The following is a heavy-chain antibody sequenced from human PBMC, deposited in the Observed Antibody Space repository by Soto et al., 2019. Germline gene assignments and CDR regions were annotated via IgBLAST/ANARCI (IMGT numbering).Heavy chain of an antibody. J-gene: IGHJ6*02. CDR1: GGSISSGAHF. V-gene: IGHV4-31*03. D-gene: IGHD2-15*01. Sequence: LSLTCTVSGGSISSGAHFCTWIRQHSGKGLEWIGYIYYSGTTYYNPSLKSRVTISVDTSKNQLSLKLSSVTAADTAVYYCARGSPYYGLDVWGQGTTVTVSS. CDR3: ARGSPYYGLDV. CDR2: IYYSGTT.